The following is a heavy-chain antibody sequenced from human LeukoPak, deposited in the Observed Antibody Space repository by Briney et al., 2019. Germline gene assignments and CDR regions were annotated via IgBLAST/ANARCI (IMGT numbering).Heavy chain of an antibody. D-gene: IGHD6-13*01. J-gene: IGHJ5*02. V-gene: IGHV4-59*01. CDR1: GGSISSYY. CDR3: ASAQQLVFSFDP. Sequence: SETLSLTCTVSGGSISSYYWSWIRQPPGKGLEWIGYIYYSGSTNYNPSLKSRVTISVDTSKNQFSLKLSSVTAADTAVYYCASAQQLVFSFDPWGQGTLVTVSP. CDR2: IYYSGST.